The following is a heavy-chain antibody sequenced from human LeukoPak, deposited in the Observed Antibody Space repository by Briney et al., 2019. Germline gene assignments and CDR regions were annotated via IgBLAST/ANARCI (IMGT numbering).Heavy chain of an antibody. J-gene: IGHJ5*01. CDR2: IGVNGDST. D-gene: IGHD2-21*02. CDR3: ARGLCGGDCFSPDS. Sequence: PGGSLRLSCAASGFSFSSYAMQWVRQAPGKGLEYVSAIGVNGDSTYYANSVKGRFTISRDNSKNTLYRRMGSLRPEDMAVYYCARGLCGGDCFSPDSWGQGTLVTVSS. CDR1: GFSFSSYA. V-gene: IGHV3-64*01.